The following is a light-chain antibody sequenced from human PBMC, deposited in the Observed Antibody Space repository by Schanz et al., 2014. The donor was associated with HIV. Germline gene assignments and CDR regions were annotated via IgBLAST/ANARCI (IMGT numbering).Light chain of an antibody. CDR1: QNVRNY. V-gene: IGKV3-15*01. CDR3: QQYNDWPPIT. Sequence: EIVLTQSPGTLSLSPGERATLSCRASQNVRNYLAWYQQKPGQAPRLVISDASTRATGIPARFSGGGSGTEFTLTISSLQTEDFAVYYCQQYNDWPPITFGQGTRLEIK. J-gene: IGKJ5*01. CDR2: DAS.